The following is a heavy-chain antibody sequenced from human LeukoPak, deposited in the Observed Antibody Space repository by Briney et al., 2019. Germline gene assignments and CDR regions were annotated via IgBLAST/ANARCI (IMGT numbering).Heavy chain of an antibody. CDR3: ARDPIPYSSSWYDLFDY. D-gene: IGHD6-13*01. Sequence: GGSLRLSCAASGFTFSSYSMNWVSQAPGKGLEWVSSISSSSSYIYYADSVKGRFTISRDNAKNSLYLQMNSLRAEDTAVYYCARDPIPYSSSWYDLFDYWGQGTLVTVSS. V-gene: IGHV3-21*01. CDR2: ISSSSSYI. CDR1: GFTFSSYS. J-gene: IGHJ4*02.